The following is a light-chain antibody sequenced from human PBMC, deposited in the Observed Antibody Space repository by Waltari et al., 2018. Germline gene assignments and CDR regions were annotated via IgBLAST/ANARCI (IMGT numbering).Light chain of an antibody. J-gene: IGKJ4*01. CDR1: QSVSSN. Sequence: EIVMTQSPATLSVSPGERATLSCRASQSVSSNLAGYQQKPGQAPRLLIYGASTRATGIPARFSGSGSGTEFTLTISSLQSEDFAVYYCQQYNNWPFAFGGGTKVEIK. CDR2: GAS. CDR3: QQYNNWPFA. V-gene: IGKV3-15*01.